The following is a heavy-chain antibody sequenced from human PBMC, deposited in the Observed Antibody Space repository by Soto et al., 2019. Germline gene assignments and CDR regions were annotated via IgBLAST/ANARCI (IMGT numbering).Heavy chain of an antibody. CDR1: GAPSTAFL. V-gene: IGHV1-69*13. Sequence: SVKVSCKASGAPSTAFLSIWVRQAPGQGPEWMGGTIPILGTANYAQKFQGRVTIIADETTNTASLELTSLRSEDTAVYYCARGNALDIWGQGTTVTVSS. CDR3: ARGNALDI. CDR2: TIPILGTA. J-gene: IGHJ6*02.